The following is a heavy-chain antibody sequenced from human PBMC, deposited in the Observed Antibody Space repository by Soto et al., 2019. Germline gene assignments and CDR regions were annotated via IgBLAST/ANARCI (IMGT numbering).Heavy chain of an antibody. D-gene: IGHD6-19*01. V-gene: IGHV4-4*02. CDR2: IHHSGST. CDR1: GGSISSDDW. J-gene: IGHJ4*02. Sequence: QVQLQESGPGLVKPSGTLSLTCAVSGGSISSDDWWTWVRQPPGKGLEWIGEIHHSGSTNYHPSRRSRVTISVDKSKYQFSLNLSSVAAADTAVYYCARGLGDRSGWYPEGYFDFWGQGTLVTVSS. CDR3: ARGLGDRSGWYPEGYFDF.